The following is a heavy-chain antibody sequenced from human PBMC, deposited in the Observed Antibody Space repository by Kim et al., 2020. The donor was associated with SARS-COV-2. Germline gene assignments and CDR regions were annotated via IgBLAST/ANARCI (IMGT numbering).Heavy chain of an antibody. CDR1: GFTFSSYG. V-gene: IGHV3-30*18. D-gene: IGHD3-10*01. J-gene: IGHJ4*02. CDR2: ISYDGSNK. Sequence: GGSLRLSCAASGFTFSSYGMYWVRQAPGKGLEWVAVISYDGSNKYYADSVKGRFTISRDNSKNTLYLQMNSLRAEDTAVYYCAKAAMDPPFSGSGSREIYFDYWGQGTLVTVSS. CDR3: AKAAMDPPFSGSGSREIYFDY.